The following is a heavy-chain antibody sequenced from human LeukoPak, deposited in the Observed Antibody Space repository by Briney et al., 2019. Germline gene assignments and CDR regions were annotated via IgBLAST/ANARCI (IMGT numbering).Heavy chain of an antibody. D-gene: IGHD3-10*01. CDR2: INPNSGGT. J-gene: IGHJ4*02. CDR1: GYPFTNFY. Sequence: ASVKVSCKPSGYPFTNFYIHWVRQAPGQGLEWMGWINPNSGGTNYAQKFQGRVTMTRDTSISTAYMELSRLRSDDTAVYYCARVHDPGNYWGQGTLVTVSS. V-gene: IGHV1-2*02. CDR3: ARVHDPGNY.